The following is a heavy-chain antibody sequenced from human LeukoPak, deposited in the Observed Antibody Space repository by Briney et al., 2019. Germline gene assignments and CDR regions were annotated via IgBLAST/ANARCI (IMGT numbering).Heavy chain of an antibody. J-gene: IGHJ4*02. CDR2: IWYDGSNK. V-gene: IGHV3-33*01. D-gene: IGHD6-19*01. CDR3: ARESSGWYDY. Sequence: GGSLRLSCAASGFTFSSYGMHWVRQAPGKGLEWVAVIWYDGSNKYYADSVKGRFTISRDNSKNTAYLQMNSLRAEDTAVYCCARESSGWYDYWGQGTLVTVSS. CDR1: GFTFSSYG.